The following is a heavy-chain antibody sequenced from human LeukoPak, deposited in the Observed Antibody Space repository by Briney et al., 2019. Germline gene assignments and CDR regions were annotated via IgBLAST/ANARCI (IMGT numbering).Heavy chain of an antibody. Sequence: GGSLRLSCSACRFAFSASAMHWVRPAPGKGREYVSAISSNGDTTYYVDSVKGRFTISRDNSQNALFLQMSSLRADDAAVYYCVKASYSSGWYGDYWGQGTLVTVSS. CDR3: VKASYSSGWYGDY. D-gene: IGHD6-19*01. J-gene: IGHJ4*02. CDR2: ISSNGDTT. CDR1: RFAFSASA. V-gene: IGHV3-64D*06.